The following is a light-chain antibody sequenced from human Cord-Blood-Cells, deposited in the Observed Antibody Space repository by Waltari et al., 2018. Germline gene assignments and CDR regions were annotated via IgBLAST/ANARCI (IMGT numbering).Light chain of an antibody. Sequence: DIQLTQSPSFLSASVGDRVTITCRASQGISSYLAWYQQKPGKAPKLLIYAASTLQSGVPSRCSGSGSGTEFTLAIGSLQPEDFATYYCQQLNSYPYTFGQGTKLEIK. CDR1: QGISSY. CDR3: QQLNSYPYT. J-gene: IGKJ2*01. V-gene: IGKV1-9*01. CDR2: AAS.